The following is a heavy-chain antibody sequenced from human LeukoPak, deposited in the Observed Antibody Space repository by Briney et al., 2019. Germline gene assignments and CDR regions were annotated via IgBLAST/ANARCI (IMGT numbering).Heavy chain of an antibody. CDR3: ARGDRLTSYRFYDAFDF. V-gene: IGHV4-4*07. J-gene: IGHJ3*01. CDR1: GASFSSFH. D-gene: IGHD3-16*02. Sequence: SETLSLTCTVSGASFSSFHWSWVRQPAGEGLEWIGRIYPSGDTNYNPSLKSRVTMSIDTSKNQFSLKLRSVTAADTAVYYCARGDRLTSYRFYDAFDFWSRGTMVTVTS. CDR2: IYPSGDT.